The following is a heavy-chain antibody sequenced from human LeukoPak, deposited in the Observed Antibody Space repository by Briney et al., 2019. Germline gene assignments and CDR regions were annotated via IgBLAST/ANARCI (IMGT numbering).Heavy chain of an antibody. D-gene: IGHD3-22*01. J-gene: IGHJ4*02. Sequence: RTSETLSLTCTVSGVSISSGDNYWSWIRQPPGKGLEWIGYIYYSGSTYYNPSLKSRVTISVDTSKNQFSLNLSSVTAADTAVYYCGGSKYYYVSGGYYYVPQELRNWGQGTLVIVSS. CDR3: GGSKYYYVSGGYYYVPQELRN. CDR2: IYYSGST. V-gene: IGHV4-30-4*01. CDR1: GVSISSGDNY.